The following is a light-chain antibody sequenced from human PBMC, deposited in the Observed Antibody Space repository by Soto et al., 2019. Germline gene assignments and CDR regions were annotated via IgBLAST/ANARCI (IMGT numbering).Light chain of an antibody. J-gene: IGKJ1*01. CDR2: GAS. CDR3: QHYYSFSRT. V-gene: IGKV3-20*01. Sequence: EIVLMQSPGTLSLSPGERATLSCRASQSVSSTHLAWYQQRPGQAPRLLIHGASSRATGIPDRFSGSGAGTEFTLTISSLQPDDFATYYCQHYYSFSRTFGQGTKVDIK. CDR1: QSVSSTH.